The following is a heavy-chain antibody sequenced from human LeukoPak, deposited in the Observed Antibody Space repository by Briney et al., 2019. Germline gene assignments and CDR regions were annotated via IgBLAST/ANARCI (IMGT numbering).Heavy chain of an antibody. D-gene: IGHD4-23*01. CDR2: INPSFNPGVDVT. CDR1: GYTFSSYH. J-gene: IGHJ4*02. Sequence: ASVKVSCKASGYTFSSYHIHWVRQAPGQGLEWMGKINPSFNPGVDVTSYAQKFQGRVTMTRGISTNTVYMELSSLRSEDTAVYYCARDPEPSTTVVTSEFDYWGQGTLVTVSS. V-gene: IGHV1-46*01. CDR3: ARDPEPSTTVVTSEFDY.